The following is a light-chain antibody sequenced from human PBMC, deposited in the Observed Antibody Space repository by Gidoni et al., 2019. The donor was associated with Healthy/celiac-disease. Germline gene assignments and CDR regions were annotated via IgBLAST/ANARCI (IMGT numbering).Light chain of an antibody. CDR1: QSITTY. V-gene: IGKV1-39*01. J-gene: IGKJ2*01. Sequence: DIQMTQSPSSLFASVGDRVTITCRASQSITTYLHWYQQKPGKAPRLLIYAASSLQSGVPSSFSGSGSGTDFTLTISSLQPEDFATYYCQQSYSTPPTFGQGTKLEIK. CDR3: QQSYSTPPT. CDR2: AAS.